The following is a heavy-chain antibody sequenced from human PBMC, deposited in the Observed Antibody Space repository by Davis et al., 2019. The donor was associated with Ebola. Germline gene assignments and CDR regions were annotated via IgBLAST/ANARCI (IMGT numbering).Heavy chain of an antibody. J-gene: IGHJ4*02. Sequence: PGGSLRLSCAASGFTFSSYEMNWVRQAPGKGLEWVSYISSSGSTIYYADSVKGRFTISRDNAKNSLYLQMNSLRAEDTAVYYCARMDYDSSGYYFDYWGQGTLVTVSS. CDR2: ISSSGSTI. CDR3: ARMDYDSSGYYFDY. D-gene: IGHD3-22*01. V-gene: IGHV3-48*03. CDR1: GFTFSSYE.